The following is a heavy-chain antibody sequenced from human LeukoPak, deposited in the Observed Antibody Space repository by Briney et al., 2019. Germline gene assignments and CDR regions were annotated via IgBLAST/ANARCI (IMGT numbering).Heavy chain of an antibody. CDR3: AREDCSGGSCYWFDP. J-gene: IGHJ5*02. CDR2: INPNSGGT. Sequence: ASVKVSCKASGYTFTVYYMHWVRQTPGQGLEWMGWINPNSGGTNYAQKFQGRVTMTRDTSISTAYMELSRLRSDDTAVYYCAREDCSGGSCYWFDPWGQGTLVTVSS. V-gene: IGHV1-2*02. CDR1: GYTFTVYY. D-gene: IGHD2-15*01.